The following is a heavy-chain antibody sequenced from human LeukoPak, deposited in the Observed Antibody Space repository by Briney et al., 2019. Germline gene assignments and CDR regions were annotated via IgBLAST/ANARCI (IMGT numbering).Heavy chain of an antibody. V-gene: IGHV5-51*01. Sequence: GESLKISCKGSGYSFTSYWIGWVRQMPGKGLEWMGIIYPGDSDTRYSPSFQGQVTISADKSISTAYLQWSSLKASDTAMYYCARSGYSGSYQYYFDYWGQGTLVTVSS. CDR3: ARSGYSGSYQYYFDY. CDR2: IYPGDSDT. D-gene: IGHD1-26*01. J-gene: IGHJ4*02. CDR1: GYSFTSYW.